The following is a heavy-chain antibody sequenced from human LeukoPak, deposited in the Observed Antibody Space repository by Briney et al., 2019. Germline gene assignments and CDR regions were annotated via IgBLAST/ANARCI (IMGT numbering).Heavy chain of an antibody. CDR1: GDSVPSNSAA. D-gene: IGHD2-2*01. CDR2: TYYRSKWYN. CDR3: ARASGGYCSSTSCYAFDY. V-gene: IGHV6-1*01. Sequence: SQTLSLTCAISGDSVPSNSAAWNWIRQSPSRGLEWLGRTYYRSKWYNDYAVSVKSRITINPDTSKNQFSLQLNSVTPEDTAVYYCARASGGYCSSTSCYAFDYWGQGTLVTVSS. J-gene: IGHJ4*02.